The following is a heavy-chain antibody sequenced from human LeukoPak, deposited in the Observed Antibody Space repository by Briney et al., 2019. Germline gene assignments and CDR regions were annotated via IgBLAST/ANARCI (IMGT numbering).Heavy chain of an antibody. D-gene: IGHD2-15*01. V-gene: IGHV3-30*04. J-gene: IGHJ4*02. CDR1: GFTFRRSG. CDR2: MSSDGINT. Sequence: GTSLRLSCATPGFTFRRSGVHWVRQAPGKGLEWVALMSSDGINTYYADSVKGRFTVSRDSSKDTLYLQMNSLRADDTAIYYCAKDHSGSGRAFEYWGQGTLVTVSS. CDR3: AKDHSGSGRAFEY.